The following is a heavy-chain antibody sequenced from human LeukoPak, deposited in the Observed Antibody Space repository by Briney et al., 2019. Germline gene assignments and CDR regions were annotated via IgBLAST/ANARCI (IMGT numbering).Heavy chain of an antibody. J-gene: IGHJ4*02. CDR3: ARDGGATNFDY. D-gene: IGHD1-26*01. Sequence: GGSLRLSCAASGFTFSSYSMNWVRQAPGKGLEWVSSITSSSRYIYYADSVRGRFTISRDNAEHSLYLQMNSLRAEDTAVYYCARDGGATNFDYWGQGTLVTVSS. CDR1: GFTFSSYS. CDR2: ITSSSRYI. V-gene: IGHV3-21*01.